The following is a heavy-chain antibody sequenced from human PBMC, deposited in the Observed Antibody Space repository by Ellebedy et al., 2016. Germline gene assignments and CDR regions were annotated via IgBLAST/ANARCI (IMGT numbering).Heavy chain of an antibody. Sequence: ASVKVSCKASGYPFTSYPIHWVRQAPGQRLEWMGWINAGNGNTKYSQKFQGRVTITRDTSANTAYMELSSLRSEDTAVYYCARDLIMDVWGQGTTVTVSS. CDR3: ARDLIMDV. CDR1: GYPFTSYP. CDR2: INAGNGNT. J-gene: IGHJ6*02. V-gene: IGHV1-3*01.